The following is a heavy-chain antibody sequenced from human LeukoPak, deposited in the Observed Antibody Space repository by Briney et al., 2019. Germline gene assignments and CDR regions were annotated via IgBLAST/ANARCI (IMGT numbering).Heavy chain of an antibody. J-gene: IGHJ4*02. Sequence: ASVKVSCKASGYTFTSYAFTWVRQAPGQGLEWMGWINADNGNSYSAQKFQGRVTMTIDTSASTAYMEMRSLRSGDTAVYYCARIMKISLVRGVNHAFDYWGQGTLVTVSS. CDR3: ARIMKISLVRGVNHAFDY. CDR2: INADNGNS. D-gene: IGHD3-10*01. V-gene: IGHV1-18*01. CDR1: GYTFTSYA.